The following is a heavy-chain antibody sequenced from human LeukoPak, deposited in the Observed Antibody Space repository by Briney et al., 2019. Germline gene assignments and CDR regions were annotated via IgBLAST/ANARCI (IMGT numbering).Heavy chain of an antibody. CDR3: ARGRVPAALYYYYYGMDV. Sequence: PGGSLRLSCAASGFTFSSYGMSWVRQAPGKGLEWVANIKQDGSEKYYVDSVKGRFTISRDNAKNSLYLQMNSLRAEDTAVYYCARGRVPAALYYYYYGMDVWGKGTTVTVSS. J-gene: IGHJ6*04. CDR2: IKQDGSEK. D-gene: IGHD2-2*01. V-gene: IGHV3-7*03. CDR1: GFTFSSYG.